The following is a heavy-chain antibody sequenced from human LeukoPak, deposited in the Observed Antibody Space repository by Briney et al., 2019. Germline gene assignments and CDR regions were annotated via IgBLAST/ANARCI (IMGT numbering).Heavy chain of an antibody. CDR2: IKTESEGETK. V-gene: IGHV3-15*07. CDR1: GFIFSKVW. Sequence: PGGSLRLSCAASGFIFSKVWMNWVRQAPGKGLEWVGRIKTESEGETKDYAAPVKGRFTVSRDDSKNTFYLVMNSLKIDGTAIYYCTTGIDDGGGYWGQGTLVTVSS. J-gene: IGHJ4*02. D-gene: IGHD3-10*01. CDR3: TTGIDDGGGY.